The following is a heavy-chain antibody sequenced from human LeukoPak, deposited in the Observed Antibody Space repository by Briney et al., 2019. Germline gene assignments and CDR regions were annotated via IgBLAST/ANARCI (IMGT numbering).Heavy chain of an antibody. CDR2: ISSSSSTI. Sequence: AGGSLRLSCAASGFTFSSYSMNWVRQAPGKGLEWVSYISSSSSTIYYADSVKGRFTISRDNAKNSLYLQMNSLRDEDTAVYYCARVSSFPEIYYYHYYMDVWGKGTTVTVSS. D-gene: IGHD6-6*01. J-gene: IGHJ6*03. CDR1: GFTFSSYS. CDR3: ARVSSFPEIYYYHYYMDV. V-gene: IGHV3-48*02.